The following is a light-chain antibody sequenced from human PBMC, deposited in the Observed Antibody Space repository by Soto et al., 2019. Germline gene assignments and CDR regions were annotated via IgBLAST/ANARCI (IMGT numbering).Light chain of an antibody. J-gene: IGKJ5*01. Sequence: DIQMTQSPSSLPACVGDRVTITSRASQDISNYLNWYQQKLGKAPKLLIYDASNLETGVPSRFSDSGSGTDFTFTISSLQPEDIATYYCQQHSHLITFGQGTRLEIK. V-gene: IGKV1-33*01. CDR3: QQHSHLIT. CDR1: QDISNY. CDR2: DAS.